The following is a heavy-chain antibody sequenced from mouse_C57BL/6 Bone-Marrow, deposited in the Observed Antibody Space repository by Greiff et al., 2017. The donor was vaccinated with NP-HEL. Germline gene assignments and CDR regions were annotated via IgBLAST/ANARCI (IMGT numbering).Heavy chain of an antibody. D-gene: IGHD2-3*01. CDR1: GYTFTSYW. Sequence: QVQLQQPGAELVKPGASVKLSCKASGYTFTSYWMHWVKQRPGQGLEWIGMIHPNSGSTNYNEKFKSKATLTVDKSSSTAYMQLSSLTSEDSAVYYCARGGWVSAWFAYWGQGTLVTVSA. J-gene: IGHJ3*01. V-gene: IGHV1-64*01. CDR3: ARGGWVSAWFAY. CDR2: IHPNSGST.